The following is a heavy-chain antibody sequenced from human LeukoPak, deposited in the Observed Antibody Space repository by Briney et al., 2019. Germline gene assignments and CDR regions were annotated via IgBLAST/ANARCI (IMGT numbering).Heavy chain of an antibody. CDR2: IYHSGST. Sequence: KPSGTLSLTCAVSGGSISSSNWWSWVRQPPGKGLEWIGEIYHSGSTNYNPSLKSRVTISVDKSKNQFSLKLSSVTAADTAVYYCARDHLYYDSSGYYKEGFDYWGQGTLVTVSS. CDR1: GGSISSSNW. CDR3: ARDHLYYDSSGYYKEGFDY. D-gene: IGHD3-22*01. V-gene: IGHV4-4*02. J-gene: IGHJ4*02.